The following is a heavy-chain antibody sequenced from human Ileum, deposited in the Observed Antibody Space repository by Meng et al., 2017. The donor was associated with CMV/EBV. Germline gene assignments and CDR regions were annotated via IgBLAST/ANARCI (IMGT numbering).Heavy chain of an antibody. V-gene: IGHV4-61*01. Sequence: TVSGGSVSRGSYYWNWIRQPPGKGLQWIGYIYYTGSTDYSPSLKSRVTISVDTSKNQFSLRLRAVTAADTAVYYCARSEGIALVSDSWGQGTLVTVSS. D-gene: IGHD2-8*01. CDR3: ARSEGIALVSDS. CDR1: GGSVSRGSYY. J-gene: IGHJ4*02. CDR2: IYYTGST.